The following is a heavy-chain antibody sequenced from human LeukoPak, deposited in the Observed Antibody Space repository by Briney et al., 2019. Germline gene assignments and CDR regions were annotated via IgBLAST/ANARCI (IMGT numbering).Heavy chain of an antibody. CDR3: ARETPYSSSWYRYYYYGMDV. V-gene: IGHV3-30-3*01. D-gene: IGHD6-13*01. Sequence: GGSLRLSCAASGFTFSSYAMHRVRQAPGKGLEWVAVISYDGSNKYYADSVKGRFTISRDNSKNTLYLQMNSLRAEDTAVYYCARETPYSSSWYRYYYYGMDVWGQGTTVTVSS. CDR1: GFTFSSYA. CDR2: ISYDGSNK. J-gene: IGHJ6*02.